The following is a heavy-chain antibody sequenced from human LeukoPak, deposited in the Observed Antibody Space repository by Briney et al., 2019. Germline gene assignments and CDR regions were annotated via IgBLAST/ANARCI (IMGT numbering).Heavy chain of an antibody. CDR1: GYTFTGYC. Sequence: ASVKVSCKASGYTFTGYCMHWVRQAPGQGLEWMGWINPNSGGTNYAQKFQGRVTMTRDTSTSTAYMELRSLRSDDTAVYYCARERSYILTGYYGPHNWFDPWGQGTLVTVSS. CDR2: INPNSGGT. V-gene: IGHV1-2*02. J-gene: IGHJ5*02. CDR3: ARERSYILTGYYGPHNWFDP. D-gene: IGHD3-9*01.